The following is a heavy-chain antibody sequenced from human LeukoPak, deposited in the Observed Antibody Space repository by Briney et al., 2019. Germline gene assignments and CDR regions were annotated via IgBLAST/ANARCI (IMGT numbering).Heavy chain of an antibody. J-gene: IGHJ3*02. CDR2: MTPKSDNT. V-gene: IGHV1-8*01. Sequence: GASVKVSCKASGYTFTSYDINWVPQATGQGLEWLGWMTPKSDNTGHAQKFQGRVTMTRNTSISTAYMELSGLGFEDTAVYYCARGTAVAGTSDAFDIWGQGTMVTVSS. CDR1: GYTFTSYD. CDR3: ARGTAVAGTSDAFDI. D-gene: IGHD6-19*01.